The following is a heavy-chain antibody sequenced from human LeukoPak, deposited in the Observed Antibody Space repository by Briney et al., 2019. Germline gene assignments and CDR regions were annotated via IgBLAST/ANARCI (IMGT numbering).Heavy chain of an antibody. CDR1: GFTFSTYW. V-gene: IGHV3-7*01. CDR2: IKPDGSEK. J-gene: IGHJ5*02. Sequence: GGSLRLSCAASGFTFSTYWMNWVRQDPGKGLEWVANIKPDGSEKYYVDSVKGRFTISRDNAKNSLYLQMNSLRVEDTAVFYCARGRWFDPWGQGTLVTVSS. CDR3: ARGRWFDP.